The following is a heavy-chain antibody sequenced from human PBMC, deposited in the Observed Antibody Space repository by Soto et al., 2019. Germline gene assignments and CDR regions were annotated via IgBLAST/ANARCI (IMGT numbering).Heavy chain of an antibody. D-gene: IGHD6-25*01. Sequence: PGGSLRLSCVASGFNLRTSGMHWVRQAPSKGLEWLGVISHDGSNQFYAESVKGRFTISRDNSKKMLYLQMNSLRADDSAVYFCAKDSSAAFDYWGQGTVVTVSS. V-gene: IGHV3-30*18. CDR3: AKDSSAAFDY. CDR2: ISHDGSNQ. CDR1: GFNLRTSG. J-gene: IGHJ4*02.